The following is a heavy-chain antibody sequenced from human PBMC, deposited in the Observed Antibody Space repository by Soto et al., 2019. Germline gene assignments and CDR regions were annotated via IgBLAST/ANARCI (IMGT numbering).Heavy chain of an antibody. CDR1: GGSVRSDRYY. V-gene: IGHV4-31*03. Sequence: QVQLQESGPGLVKPSQTLSLTCTVSGGSVRSDRYYWSWIRQRPGKGLEWIGYIYFSGDAYYNPSLKGRVAISVDTSKNQFSLKLNSVTAADTAVYYCASGVIVPTTLVHWGQGALVTVSP. D-gene: IGHD5-12*01. CDR2: IYFSGDA. J-gene: IGHJ4*01. CDR3: ASGVIVPTTLVH.